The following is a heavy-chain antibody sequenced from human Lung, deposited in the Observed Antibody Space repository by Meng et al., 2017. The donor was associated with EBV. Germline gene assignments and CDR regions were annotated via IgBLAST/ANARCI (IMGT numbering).Heavy chain of an antibody. Sequence: QVQLVQSGAEVKKPGAAVKVSCKTSGYNFTSYYIHWVRQAPGQGLEWMGWINPISGGTNYAERFQGWVNMTRDTSVRTAYMELSSLKYVDTAVYYCARRRSYGDSFDYWGQGTLVTVSS. D-gene: IGHD2-21*01. CDR2: INPISGGT. J-gene: IGHJ4*02. CDR3: ARRRSYGDSFDY. CDR1: GYNFTSYY. V-gene: IGHV1-2*04.